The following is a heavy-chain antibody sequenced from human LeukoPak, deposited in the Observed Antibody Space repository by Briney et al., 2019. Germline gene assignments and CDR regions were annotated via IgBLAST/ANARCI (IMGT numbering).Heavy chain of an antibody. V-gene: IGHV3-23*01. CDR2: ISGGGHST. Sequence: GGSLRLSCAASGFTLSDHAMTWVRQAPGKGLEWVSAISGGGHSTYYADSVRGRFTISRDNSRNTLSLQMNRLSAEDTAFYYCARDAWGYYDSSGYSFGSQYYMDVWGKGTTVTVSS. CDR3: ARDAWGYYDSSGYSFGSQYYMDV. D-gene: IGHD3-22*01. J-gene: IGHJ6*03. CDR1: GFTLSDHA.